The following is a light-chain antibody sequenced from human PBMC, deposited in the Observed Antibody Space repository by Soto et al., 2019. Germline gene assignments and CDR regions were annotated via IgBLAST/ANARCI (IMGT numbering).Light chain of an antibody. CDR1: QSITDW. Sequence: DIQMTQSPSTLSASVGDRVTITCRASQSITDWLAWYQQKPGKAPKFLIYKASNLEGGVPSRFSGSGSRTEFTLTISSVQPDDFATYYCQYWDDYAWTFGQGIKVEFK. CDR3: QYWDDYAWT. J-gene: IGKJ1*01. CDR2: KAS. V-gene: IGKV1-5*03.